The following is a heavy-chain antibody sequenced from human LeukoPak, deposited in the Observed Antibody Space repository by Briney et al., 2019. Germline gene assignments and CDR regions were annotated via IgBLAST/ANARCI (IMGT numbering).Heavy chain of an antibody. V-gene: IGHV3-21*01. D-gene: IGHD2-21*02. CDR1: GFTFSSYS. J-gene: IGHJ4*02. CDR3: ARRLAYCGGDCYSGFDY. CDR2: ISSSSTYI. Sequence: GGSLRLSCAASGFTFSSYSMNWVRQAPGKGLEWVSSISSSSTYIYYADSVNGRFTISRDNAKNSLYLQMNSLRAEDTAVYYCARRLAYCGGDCYSGFDYWGQGTLVTVSS.